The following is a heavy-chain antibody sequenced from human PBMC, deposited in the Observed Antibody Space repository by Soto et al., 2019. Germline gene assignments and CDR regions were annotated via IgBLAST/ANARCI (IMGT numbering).Heavy chain of an antibody. V-gene: IGHV1-2*02. CDR1: GYTFTGYY. CDR3: ARERYQVISDGMDV. D-gene: IGHD2-2*01. J-gene: IGHJ6*02. CDR2: INPETGAT. Sequence: QVQLVQSGADVKTPGASVRVSCKASGYTFTGYYVHWVREAPGQGLEWMGWINPETGATSYAQKFQGRVTWSRDTSIKTAYLELSSLRFDDAAVYFCARERYQVISDGMDVWGQGTTVTFSS.